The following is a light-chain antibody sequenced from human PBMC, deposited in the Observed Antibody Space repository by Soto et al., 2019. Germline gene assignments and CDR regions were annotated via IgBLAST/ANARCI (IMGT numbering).Light chain of an antibody. V-gene: IGLV4-60*02. CDR3: ETWDSNTRV. CDR2: LEGSGSY. J-gene: IGLJ2*01. CDR1: SGHSSYI. Sequence: QPVRTQSSSASASLGSSVKNTCTLSSGHSSYIIAWHQQKPGKAPRYLMKLEGSGSYNKGSGVPDRFSGSSSGADRYLTISNLQFEDEADYYCETWDSNTRVFGGETKLTVL.